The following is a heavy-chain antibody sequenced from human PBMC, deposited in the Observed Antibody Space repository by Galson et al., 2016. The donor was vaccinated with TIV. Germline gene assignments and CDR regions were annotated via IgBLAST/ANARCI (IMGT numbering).Heavy chain of an antibody. V-gene: IGHV1-18*01. CDR1: GYTFSSFG. D-gene: IGHD6-6*01. J-gene: IGHJ6*02. CDR2: LSGYNGKT. CDR3: TRDRSIAAPRDMDV. Sequence: SVKVSCKATGYTFSSFGIAWVRQAPGQGLEWMGWLSGYNGKTYYAQKFQDRVTMTTDTSTNTAYMELRSLRSDDTAVYYCTRDRSIAAPRDMDVWGQGTAVTVSS.